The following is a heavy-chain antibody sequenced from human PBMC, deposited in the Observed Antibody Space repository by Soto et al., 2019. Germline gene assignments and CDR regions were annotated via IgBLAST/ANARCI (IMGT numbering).Heavy chain of an antibody. CDR1: GYTFTTYY. Sequence: GASVKVSCKASGYTFTTYYVHWVRQAPGQGLEWMGWISAYNGNTNYAQKLQGRVTMTTDTSTSTAYMELRSLRSDDTAIYYCAKNGQPPYYYYGLDVWGQGTKVTVSS. CDR2: ISAYNGNT. J-gene: IGHJ6*02. D-gene: IGHD2-8*01. V-gene: IGHV1-18*04. CDR3: AKNGQPPYYYYGLDV.